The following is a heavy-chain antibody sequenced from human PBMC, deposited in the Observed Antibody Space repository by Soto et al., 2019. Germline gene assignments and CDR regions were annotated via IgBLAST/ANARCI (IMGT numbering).Heavy chain of an antibody. CDR1: PFTVISNY. Sequence: WGSLRLSCAASPFTVISNYMSWVRQAPGQGLEWSSVIYSGGRTYYADSVKGRFTISRDNSKNTLYLQMNSLRAGDTAVYYCARDSRSGYYSGYYYYGMDDWGQGTRVTVSS. CDR3: ARDSRSGYYSGYYYYGMDD. CDR2: IYSGGRT. D-gene: IGHD3-22*01. V-gene: IGHV3-53*01. J-gene: IGHJ6*02.